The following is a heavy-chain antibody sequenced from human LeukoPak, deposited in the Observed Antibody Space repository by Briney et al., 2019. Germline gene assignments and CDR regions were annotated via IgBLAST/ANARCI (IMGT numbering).Heavy chain of an antibody. Sequence: NPSETLSLTCSVSGDSISTYYWSWIRQSPGKGLEWIGYILDRGSTNSDPSLKSRVTISVDTSKNQFSLKLNSLTAADTAVYYCTRGFGPRYFADWGPGTLVTVSP. CDR3: TRGFGPRYFAD. CDR1: GDSISTYY. CDR2: ILDRGST. D-gene: IGHD3-16*01. V-gene: IGHV4-59*08. J-gene: IGHJ4*02.